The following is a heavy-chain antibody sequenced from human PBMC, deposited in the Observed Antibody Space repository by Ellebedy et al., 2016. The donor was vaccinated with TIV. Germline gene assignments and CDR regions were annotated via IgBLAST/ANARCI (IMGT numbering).Heavy chain of an antibody. CDR1: GFTFSSYD. V-gene: IGHV3-48*03. J-gene: IGHJ6*03. CDR2: ISTSGYTK. Sequence: GESLKISCAASGFTFSSYDMNWVRQAPGKGLEWVSHISTSGYTKYYAESVKGRFTISRDNAKNSLYLQMNSLRAEDTAVYYCARDRIRYFDSLSPMDVWGKGTTVTVSS. D-gene: IGHD3-9*01. CDR3: ARDRIRYFDSLSPMDV.